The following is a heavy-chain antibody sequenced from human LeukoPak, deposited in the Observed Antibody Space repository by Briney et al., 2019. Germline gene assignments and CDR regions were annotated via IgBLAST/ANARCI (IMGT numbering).Heavy chain of an antibody. Sequence: TTSETLSLTCTVSGGSISSYYWSWIRQPPGKGLEWIGYIYHSGSTYYNPSLKSRVTISVDRSKNQFSLKLSSVTAADTAVYYCARAFLFGGVIVDFDYWGQGTLVTVSS. CDR3: ARAFLFGGVIVDFDY. V-gene: IGHV4-59*12. D-gene: IGHD3-16*02. CDR1: GGSISSYY. J-gene: IGHJ4*02. CDR2: IYHSGST.